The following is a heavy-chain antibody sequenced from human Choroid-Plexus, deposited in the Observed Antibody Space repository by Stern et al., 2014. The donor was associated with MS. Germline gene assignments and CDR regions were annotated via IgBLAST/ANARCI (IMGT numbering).Heavy chain of an antibody. V-gene: IGHV1-2*02. J-gene: IGHJ6*02. CDR3: ARDQRGITIFGVVTDYYYLGMDV. Sequence: VHLVESEAEVKKPGASVKVSCKTSGYIFTGYYIHWVRQAPGQGLEWMAWINPNTGGTKYAQKFQGRVTMSRDTSISTAYVELSSLTSDDTAVYYCARDQRGITIFGVVTDYYYLGMDVWGQGTTVTVSS. CDR1: GYIFTGYY. D-gene: IGHD3-3*01. CDR2: INPNTGGT.